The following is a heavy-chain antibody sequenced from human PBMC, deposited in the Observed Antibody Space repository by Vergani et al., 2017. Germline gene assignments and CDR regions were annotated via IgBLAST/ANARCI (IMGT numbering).Heavy chain of an antibody. CDR1: GFTVSSNY. V-gene: IGHV3-66*02. D-gene: IGHD2/OR15-2a*01. J-gene: IGHJ5*02. Sequence: EVQLVESGGGLVQPGGSLRLSCAASGFTVSSNYMSWVRQAPGKGLEWVSVINSGGSTYYADSVKGRFTISRNNSKNTRYLQMKSLRAEDTAVYYCARDLLLRFDPWGQGTLVTVSS. CDR2: INSGGST. CDR3: ARDLLLRFDP.